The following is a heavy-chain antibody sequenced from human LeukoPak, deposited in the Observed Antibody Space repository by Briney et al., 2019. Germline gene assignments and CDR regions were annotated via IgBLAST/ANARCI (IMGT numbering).Heavy chain of an antibody. Sequence: PSETLSLTXTVSGDSISSTSYYWDWIRQPPGKGLEWIGSIYNSGTTYYNPSLKSRVTISVDTSKNQFSLKVSSVTAADTAVYYRASRVYGLGSFNYWGQGTLVTVSS. CDR1: GDSISSTSYY. CDR2: IYNSGTT. CDR3: ASRVYGLGSFNY. V-gene: IGHV4-39*01. J-gene: IGHJ4*01. D-gene: IGHD3-10*01.